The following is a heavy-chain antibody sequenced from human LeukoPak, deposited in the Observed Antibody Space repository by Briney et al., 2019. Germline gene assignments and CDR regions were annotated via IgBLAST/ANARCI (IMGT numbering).Heavy chain of an antibody. Sequence: SETLSLTCTVSGYSISTGYYWGWIRQPPGKGLEWIGNIYHSGRTYYNPSLKSRVTISVDTSKNQFSLKLSSVTAADTAVYYCARDRPQPDPWGQGTLVTVSS. D-gene: IGHD6-13*01. J-gene: IGHJ5*02. CDR1: GYSISTGYY. V-gene: IGHV4-38-2*02. CDR2: IYHSGRT. CDR3: ARDRPQPDP.